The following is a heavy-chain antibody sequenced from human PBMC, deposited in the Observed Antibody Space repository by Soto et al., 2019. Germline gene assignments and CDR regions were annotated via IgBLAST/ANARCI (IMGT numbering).Heavy chain of an antibody. Sequence: GESLKISCKGSGYSFTSYWIGWVRQMPGKGLEWMGIIYPGDSDTRYSPSFQGQVTISADKSISTAYLQWSSLKASDTAMYYCARRAYCSSTSCYRFDYWGQGTLVTVSS. CDR1: GYSFTSYW. V-gene: IGHV5-51*01. CDR2: IYPGDSDT. CDR3: ARRAYCSSTSCYRFDY. D-gene: IGHD2-2*01. J-gene: IGHJ4*02.